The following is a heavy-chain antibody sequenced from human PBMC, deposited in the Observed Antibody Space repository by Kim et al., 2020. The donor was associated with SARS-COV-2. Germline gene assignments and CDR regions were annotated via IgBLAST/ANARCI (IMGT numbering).Heavy chain of an antibody. V-gene: IGHV3-30*04. CDR3: ARGRSGYSYGLDY. CDR2: ISYDGSNK. D-gene: IGHD5-18*01. CDR1: GFTFSSYA. Sequence: GGSLRLSCAASGFTFSSYAMHWVRQAPGKGLEWVAVISYDGSNKYYADSVKGRFTISRDNSKNTLYLQMNSLRAEDTAVYYCARGRSGYSYGLDYWGQGTLVTVSS. J-gene: IGHJ4*02.